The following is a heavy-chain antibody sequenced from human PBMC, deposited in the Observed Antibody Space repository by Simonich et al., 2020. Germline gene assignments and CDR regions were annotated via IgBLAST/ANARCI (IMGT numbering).Heavy chain of an antibody. Sequence: QVQLQQWGAGLLKPSETLSLTCAVYGGSFSGYYWSRIRQPPGKGLGWIGEINHRRRPNSTPSLKSRVTISVDTSKNQFSLKLSSVTAADTAVYYCARLSSRSDAFDIWGQGTMVTVSS. CDR2: INHRRRP. J-gene: IGHJ3*02. CDR1: GGSFSGYY. CDR3: ARLSSRSDAFDI. V-gene: IGHV4-34*01.